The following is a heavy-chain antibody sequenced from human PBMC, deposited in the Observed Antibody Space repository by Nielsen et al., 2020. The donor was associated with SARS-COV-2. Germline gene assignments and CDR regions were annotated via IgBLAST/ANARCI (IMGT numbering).Heavy chain of an antibody. Sequence: GESLKISCKGSGYSFSTYWIVWVRQMPGKGLEWMGIVYPDDSDTRYSPSFQGQVTISVDKSIRTAFLQWNSLKASDTAMYYCARRSIGDTNWLDPWGQGTLVTVSS. V-gene: IGHV5-51*01. CDR2: VYPDDSDT. CDR1: GYSFSTYW. J-gene: IGHJ5*02. CDR3: ARRSIGDTNWLDP. D-gene: IGHD3-16*01.